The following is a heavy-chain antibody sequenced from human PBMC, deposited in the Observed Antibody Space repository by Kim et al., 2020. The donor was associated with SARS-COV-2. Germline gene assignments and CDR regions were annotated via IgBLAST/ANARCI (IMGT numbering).Heavy chain of an antibody. V-gene: IGHV3-30*18. D-gene: IGHD2-2*01. Sequence: GGSLRLSCAASGFTFSSYGMHWVRQAPGKGLEWVAVISYDGSNKYYADSVKGRFTISKDNSKNTLYLQMNSLRAEDTAVYYCAKMTVVPGAPQGYYYYYIDVWGKGATVTVSS. CDR2: ISYDGSNK. J-gene: IGHJ6*03. CDR1: GFTFSSYG. CDR3: AKMTVVPGAPQGYYYYYIDV.